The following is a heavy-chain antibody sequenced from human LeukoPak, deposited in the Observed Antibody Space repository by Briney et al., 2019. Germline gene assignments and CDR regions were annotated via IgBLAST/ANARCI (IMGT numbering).Heavy chain of an antibody. CDR2: INHSGST. Sequence: PSETLSLTCAVYGGSFSGYYWSWIRQPPGKGLEWIGEINHSGSTNYNPSLKSRVTISVDTSKNQFSLKLSSVTAADTAVYYCARGRLASSTWPYYFDCWGQGTLVTVSS. D-gene: IGHD6-13*01. CDR1: GGSFSGYY. CDR3: ARGRLASSTWPYYFDC. J-gene: IGHJ4*02. V-gene: IGHV4-34*01.